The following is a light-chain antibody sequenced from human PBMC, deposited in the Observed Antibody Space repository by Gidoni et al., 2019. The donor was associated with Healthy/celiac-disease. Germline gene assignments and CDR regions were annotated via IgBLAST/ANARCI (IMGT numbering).Light chain of an antibody. CDR3: QHYNHWPPYT. V-gene: IGKV3-15*01. CDR1: QSVSRN. J-gene: IGKJ2*01. CDR2: DAF. Sequence: EIVMTQSPATLSVSPGERATLSCRASQSVSRNLAWYQQKPGQAPRLLIYDAFTRATGIPARFSGSGSGTEFTLTISSLQSEDFAVYYCQHYNHWPPYTFGQGTKLEIK.